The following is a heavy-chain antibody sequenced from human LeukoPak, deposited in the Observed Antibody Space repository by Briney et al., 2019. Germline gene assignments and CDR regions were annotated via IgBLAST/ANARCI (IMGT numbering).Heavy chain of an antibody. CDR2: IYRDGST. CDR1: GFTVSSNY. V-gene: IGHV3-66*01. CDR3: ARVMTAITNWFDP. Sequence: PGGSLRLSCAASGFTVSSNYVGWVRQAPGKGLEWVSVIYRDGSTYYADSVRGRFTISRDNSKNTLYLQMNNLRVEDTAVYYCARVMTAITNWFDPWGQGTLVTVSS. J-gene: IGHJ5*02. D-gene: IGHD2-21*02.